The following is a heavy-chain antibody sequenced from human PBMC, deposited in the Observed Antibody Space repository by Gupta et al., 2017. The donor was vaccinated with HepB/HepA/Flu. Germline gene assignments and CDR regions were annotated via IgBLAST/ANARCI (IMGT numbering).Heavy chain of an antibody. V-gene: IGHV3-30-3*01. Sequence: QVQLVESGGGVVQPGRSLRLSWAASGFTFSSYAMHWVRKAPGKGLEGVAVISHDGSNKYYADSVKGRFTISRENSKNTLYLQMNRLRAEDTAVYYCARDSSPGGWTPLDYWGQGTLVTVSS. D-gene: IGHD6-19*01. J-gene: IGHJ4*02. CDR1: GFTFSSYA. CDR2: ISHDGSNK. CDR3: ARDSSPGGWTPLDY.